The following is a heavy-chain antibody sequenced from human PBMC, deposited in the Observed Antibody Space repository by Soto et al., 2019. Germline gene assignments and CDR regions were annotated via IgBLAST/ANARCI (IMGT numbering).Heavy chain of an antibody. CDR2: ISSSSSTI. V-gene: IGHV3-48*02. CDR1: GFTFSSYS. D-gene: IGHD3-3*01. J-gene: IGHJ6*02. Sequence: GGSLRLSCAASGFTFSSYSMNWVRQAPGKGLEWVSYISSSSSTIYYADSVKGRFTISRDNAKNSLYLQMNSLRDEDTAVYYCARAGGTIFGVVPPHYYGMDVWGQGTTVTVSS. CDR3: ARAGGTIFGVVPPHYYGMDV.